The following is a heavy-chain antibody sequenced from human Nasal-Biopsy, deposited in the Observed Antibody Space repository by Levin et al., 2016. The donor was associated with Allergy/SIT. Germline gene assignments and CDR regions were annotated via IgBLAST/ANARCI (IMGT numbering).Heavy chain of an antibody. D-gene: IGHD5-24*01. CDR3: ARDQFEYGYHI. V-gene: IGHV3-11*01. Sequence: GESLKISCVASGFTFADYYMTWIRQAPGKGLEWISYISVTGTTAQYADSVKGRFLISRDNARNSLYLQLNNLRADDTAVYYCARDQFEYGYHIWGQGTLVTVSS. CDR2: ISVTGTTA. CDR1: GFTFADYY. J-gene: IGHJ1*01.